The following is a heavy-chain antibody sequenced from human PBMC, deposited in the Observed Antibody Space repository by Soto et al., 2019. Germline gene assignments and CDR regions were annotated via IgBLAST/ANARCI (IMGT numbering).Heavy chain of an antibody. V-gene: IGHV1-18*01. CDR2: ISAYNGNT. CDR1: GYTFTSYG. D-gene: IGHD2-8*01. J-gene: IGHJ4*02. CDR3: ARVDIVLMVYAPSIDY. Sequence: QVQLVQSGAEVKKPGASVKVSCKASGYTFTSYGISWVRQAPGQGLEGMGWISAYNGNTNYAQKLQGRVTMTTDTSTSTAYMELRSLRSDDTAVYYCARVDIVLMVYAPSIDYWGQGTLVTVSS.